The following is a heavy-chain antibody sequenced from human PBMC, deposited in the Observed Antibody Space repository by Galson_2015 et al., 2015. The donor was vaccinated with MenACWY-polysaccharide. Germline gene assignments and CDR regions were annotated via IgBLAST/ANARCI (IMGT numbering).Heavy chain of an antibody. CDR1: GFTFSSYW. J-gene: IGHJ3*02. D-gene: IGHD2-2*01. V-gene: IGHV3-74*01. CDR3: TRAPPHHCSTTTCPGRNAFDI. Sequence: SLRLSCAASGFTFSSYWMHWVRQTPGKGLVWVTRINIDASGTGYADSVKGRFTISRDNAKNTLYLQMNSLRAEDTAVYYCTRAPPHHCSTTTCPGRNAFDIWGQGTMVTVSS. CDR2: INIDASGT.